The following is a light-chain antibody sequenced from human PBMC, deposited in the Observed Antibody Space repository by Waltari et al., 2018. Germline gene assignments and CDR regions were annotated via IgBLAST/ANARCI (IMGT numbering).Light chain of an antibody. V-gene: IGKV1-5*03. CDR1: QSISTW. J-gene: IGKJ4*01. CDR2: KAL. Sequence: IQMTQSTSTLSASVGAPLILTCRDSQSISTWLAWYQQKPGKAPNPLIYKALTLDTGVPSRFSGSGSGTVCTLTISSLQPDDFATYYCQQYNSYSVLTFGGGTKVEIE. CDR3: QQYNSYSVLT.